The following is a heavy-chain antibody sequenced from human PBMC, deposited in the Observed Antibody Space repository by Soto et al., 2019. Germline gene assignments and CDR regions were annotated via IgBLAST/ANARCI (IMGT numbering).Heavy chain of an antibody. CDR3: AKNSAATIRVGFDY. Sequence: EVQLLESGGGLVQPGGSLRLSCAASGFTFATHTMSWVRQTPGKGLEWVSAITGSDGRTYYADSVKGRFTISRDNSKNTLYLQMNSLGAEDTAVYYCAKNSAATIRVGFDYWGQGTLVTVSS. D-gene: IGHD5-12*01. J-gene: IGHJ4*02. CDR1: GFTFATHT. CDR2: ITGSDGRT. V-gene: IGHV3-23*01.